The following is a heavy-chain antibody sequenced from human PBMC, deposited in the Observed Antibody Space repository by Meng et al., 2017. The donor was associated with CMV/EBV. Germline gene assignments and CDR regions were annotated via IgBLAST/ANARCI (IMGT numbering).Heavy chain of an antibody. J-gene: IGHJ4*02. CDR3: AREGDNPFDY. Sequence: LQLEGPGPGLVKPSEAPSLTCTVSGGSISSSSYYWGWIRQPPGKGLEWIGSIYYSGSTYYNPSLKSRVTISVDTSKNQFSLKLSSVTAADTAVYYCAREGDNPFDYWGQGTLVTVSS. CDR1: GGSISSSSYY. CDR2: IYYSGST. V-gene: IGHV4-39*07. D-gene: IGHD2-21*02.